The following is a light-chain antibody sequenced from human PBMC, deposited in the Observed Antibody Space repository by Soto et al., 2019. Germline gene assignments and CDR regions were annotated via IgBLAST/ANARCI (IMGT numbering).Light chain of an antibody. Sequence: QSALTQPRSVSGSPRQSVTISCTGTSSDVGGYNYLSWYQEKPDKAPKLMIYDVSKRPSGVPDRFSGSKSGNTASLNISGLQAEDERDYYCCSYEGSYSYVFGTGTKVTVL. V-gene: IGLV2-11*01. CDR3: CSYEGSYSYV. J-gene: IGLJ1*01. CDR2: DVS. CDR1: SSDVGGYNY.